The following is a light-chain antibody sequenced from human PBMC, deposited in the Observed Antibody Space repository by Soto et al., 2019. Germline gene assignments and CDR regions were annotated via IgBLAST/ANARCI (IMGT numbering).Light chain of an antibody. J-gene: IGKJ1*01. CDR1: QDIRSS. Sequence: EIVMTQSPATLSVSPGERVTLSCRASQDIRSSLAWYQQKPGQAPRLLIYGASTRATDMPGRFSGRGSGTEFTLTINSLQSEDFAVYYCQQYRNWPRTFGQGTKVDIK. CDR3: QQYRNWPRT. CDR2: GAS. V-gene: IGKV3-15*01.